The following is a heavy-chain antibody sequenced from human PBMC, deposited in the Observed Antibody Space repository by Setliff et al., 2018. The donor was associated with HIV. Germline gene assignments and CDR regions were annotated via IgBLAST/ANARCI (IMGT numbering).Heavy chain of an antibody. Sequence: GGSLRLSCAASGFTFSDYYMSWIRQAPGKGLELVSYISGSSSFKYYADSVKGRFTISRDNANNSLYLQMNSLRAEDTAVYYCARGRLLWSGSYYYYYMDVWGKGTTVTVSS. CDR2: ISGSSSFK. CDR3: ARGRLLWSGSYYYYYMDV. V-gene: IGHV3-11*06. J-gene: IGHJ6*03. CDR1: GFTFSDYY. D-gene: IGHD3-10*01.